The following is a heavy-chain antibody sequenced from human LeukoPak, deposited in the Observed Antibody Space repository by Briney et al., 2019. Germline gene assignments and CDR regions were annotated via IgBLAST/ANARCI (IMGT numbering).Heavy chain of an antibody. V-gene: IGHV4-39*07. Sequence: PSETLSLTCTVSGGSISSSSYYWGWIRQPPGKGLEWIGSIYYGGGTYYNPSLKSRVTISVDTSKNQFSLKLSSVTAADTAVYYCARDSRCSGGSCYGITYNWFDPWGQGTLVTVSS. CDR2: IYYGGGT. CDR1: GGSISSSSYY. CDR3: ARDSRCSGGSCYGITYNWFDP. J-gene: IGHJ5*02. D-gene: IGHD2-15*01.